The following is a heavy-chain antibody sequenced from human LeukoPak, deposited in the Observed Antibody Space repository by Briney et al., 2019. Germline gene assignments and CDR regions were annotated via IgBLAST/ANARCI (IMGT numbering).Heavy chain of an antibody. Sequence: SETLSLTCTVSGASISSYYWSWIRQPPGKGLEWIASRHYRGTTNYNPSLESRVTISVDTSRKQFSLKLSSVTAADTAVYYCARGGVDGDADYWGQGTLVTVSS. CDR1: GASISSYY. V-gene: IGHV4-59*12. D-gene: IGHD4-17*01. CDR2: RHYRGTT. J-gene: IGHJ4*02. CDR3: ARGGVDGDADY.